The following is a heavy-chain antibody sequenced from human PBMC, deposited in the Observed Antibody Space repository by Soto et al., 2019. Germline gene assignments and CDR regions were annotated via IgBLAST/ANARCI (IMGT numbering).Heavy chain of an antibody. CDR2: IYYSGST. Sequence: SETLSLTCTVSGGSISSYYWSWIRQPPGKGLEWIGYIYYSGSTNYNPSLKSRVTISVDKSKNQFPLKLSSVTAADTAVYYCAREDSTVTFDHWGQGTLVTV. V-gene: IGHV4-59*12. CDR1: GGSISSYY. J-gene: IGHJ4*02. D-gene: IGHD4-17*01. CDR3: AREDSTVTFDH.